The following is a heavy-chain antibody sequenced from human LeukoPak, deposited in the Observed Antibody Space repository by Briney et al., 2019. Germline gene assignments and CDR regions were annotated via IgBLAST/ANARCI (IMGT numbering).Heavy chain of an antibody. D-gene: IGHD3-22*01. Sequence: ASVKVSCKASGYTFTGYYMHWVRQAPGQGLEWMGLINPNSGGTKYAQKFQGRVTMTRDTSISTAYMELSRLRSDDTAVYYCASSITMIVVVTPAPNFDYWGQGTLVTVSS. CDR2: INPNSGGT. CDR3: ASSITMIVVVTPAPNFDY. J-gene: IGHJ4*02. V-gene: IGHV1-2*02. CDR1: GYTFTGYY.